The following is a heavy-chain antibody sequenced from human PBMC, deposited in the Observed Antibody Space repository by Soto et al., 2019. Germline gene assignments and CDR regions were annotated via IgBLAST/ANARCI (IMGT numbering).Heavy chain of an antibody. CDR3: ARDMIPMIVVVIYAFDI. D-gene: IGHD3-22*01. J-gene: IGHJ3*02. V-gene: IGHV3-21*01. Sequence: PGGSLRLSCAASGFTFSSYSMNWVRQAPGKGLEWVSSISSSSSYIYYADSVKGRFTISRDNAKNSLYLQMNSLRAEDTAVYYCARDMIPMIVVVIYAFDIWGQGTMVTVSS. CDR1: GFTFSSYS. CDR2: ISSSSSYI.